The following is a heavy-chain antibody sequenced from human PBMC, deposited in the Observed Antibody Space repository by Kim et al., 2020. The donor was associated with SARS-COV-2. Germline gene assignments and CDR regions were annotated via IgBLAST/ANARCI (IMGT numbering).Heavy chain of an antibody. D-gene: IGHD3-22*01. Sequence: ASVKVSCKASGYTFTGYYMHWVRQAPGQGLEWMGRINPNSGGTNYAQKFQGRVTMTRDTSISTAYMELSRLRSDDTAVYYCASDGVYYYDSTVALSDYWGQGTLVTVSS. CDR2: INPNSGGT. CDR3: ASDGVYYYDSTVALSDY. V-gene: IGHV1-2*06. J-gene: IGHJ4*02. CDR1: GYTFTGYY.